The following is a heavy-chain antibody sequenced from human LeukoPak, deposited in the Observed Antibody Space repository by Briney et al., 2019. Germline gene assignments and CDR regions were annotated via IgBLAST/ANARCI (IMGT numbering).Heavy chain of an antibody. CDR2: ISYDGSNK. CDR3: AKTISGYNSN. Sequence: GGSLRLSCAASGFTFSSYAMHWVRQAPGKGLEWVAVISYDGSNKYYADSVKGRFTISRDNSKNTLYLQMNSLRAEDTAVYYCAKTISGYNSNWGQGTLVTVSS. CDR1: GFTFSSYA. V-gene: IGHV3-30-3*02. D-gene: IGHD5-24*01. J-gene: IGHJ4*02.